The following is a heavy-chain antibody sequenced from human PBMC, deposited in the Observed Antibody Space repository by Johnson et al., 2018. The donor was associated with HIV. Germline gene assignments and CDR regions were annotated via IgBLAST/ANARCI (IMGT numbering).Heavy chain of an antibody. J-gene: IGHJ3*02. CDR2: ISYDGSNK. CDR1: GFTFSSYG. Sequence: QVQLVESGGGVVQPGRSLRLSCEASGFTFSSYGMHWVRQAPGKGLEWVAVISYDGSNKYYSDSVKGRFTISRDNSKKTLYLQMSRLRAEDTAVYYCAKETRDSRSAFDIWGQGTMVTVSS. V-gene: IGHV3-30*18. D-gene: IGHD3-22*01. CDR3: AKETRDSRSAFDI.